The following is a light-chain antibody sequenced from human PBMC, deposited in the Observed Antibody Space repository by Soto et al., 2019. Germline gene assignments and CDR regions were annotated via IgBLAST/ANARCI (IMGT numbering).Light chain of an antibody. CDR3: QSYDSSLSGSV. CDR2: GNS. CDR1: SSNIGAGYD. V-gene: IGLV1-40*01. J-gene: IGLJ2*01. Sequence: QSVLTQPPSVSGAPRQRVTISCTGSSSNIGAGYDVHWYQQLPGTAPKLLIYGNSNRPSGVPDRFSGSKSGTSASLAITGLQAEDVADYYCQSYDSSLSGSVFGGGTKLTVL.